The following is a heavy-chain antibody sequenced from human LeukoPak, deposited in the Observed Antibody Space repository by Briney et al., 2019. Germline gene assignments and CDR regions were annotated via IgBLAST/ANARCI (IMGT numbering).Heavy chain of an antibody. V-gene: IGHV1-46*01. CDR3: ARLQGYCSSTSCPDYYYYGMDV. CDR1: GCTFTSYY. Sequence: ASVKVSCKASGCTFTSYYMHWVRQTPGQGLEWMGIINPSGGSTSYAQKFQGRVIMTRDTSTSTVYMELSSLRSEDTAVYYCARLQGYCSSTSCPDYYYYGMDVWGQGTTVTVSS. D-gene: IGHD2-2*01. CDR2: INPSGGST. J-gene: IGHJ6*02.